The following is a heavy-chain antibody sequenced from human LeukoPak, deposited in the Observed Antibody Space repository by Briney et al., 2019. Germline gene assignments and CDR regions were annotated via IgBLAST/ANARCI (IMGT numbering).Heavy chain of an antibody. Sequence: SVEVSCKASGGTFSSYAISWVRQAPGQGLEWMGRIIPIFGTANYAQKFQGRVTITTDESTSTAYMELSSLRSEDTAVYYCASGDYYDSSDFDYWGQGTLVTVSS. V-gene: IGHV1-69*05. CDR3: ASGDYYDSSDFDY. D-gene: IGHD3-22*01. J-gene: IGHJ4*02. CDR1: GGTFSSYA. CDR2: IIPIFGTA.